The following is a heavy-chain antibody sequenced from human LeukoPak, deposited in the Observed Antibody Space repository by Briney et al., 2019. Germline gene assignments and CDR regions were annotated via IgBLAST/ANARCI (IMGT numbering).Heavy chain of an antibody. J-gene: IGHJ4*02. V-gene: IGHV3-48*03. CDR2: ISSIGNAI. CDR3: ARADYSGYSFDY. Sequence: GGSLRLSCAASGFTFSSYEINWVRQAPGKGLEWVSYISSIGNAISYADSVKGRFTISRDNAENSLYLQVNSLRAEDTAVYYCARADYSGYSFDYWGQGTLVTVSS. CDR1: GFTFSSYE. D-gene: IGHD5-12*01.